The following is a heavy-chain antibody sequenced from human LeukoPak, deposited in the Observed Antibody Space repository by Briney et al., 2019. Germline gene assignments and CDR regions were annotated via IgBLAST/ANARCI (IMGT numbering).Heavy chain of an antibody. J-gene: IGHJ5*02. V-gene: IGHV1-69*05. D-gene: IGHD2-21*02. Sequence: ASVKVSCKASGGTFSSYAIGWVRQAPGQGLEWIGGIIPIFGTANYAQKFQGRVTITTDESTSTAYMELSSLRSEDTAVYYCARRNIVVVTAIDPEYNWFDPWGQGTLVTVSS. CDR2: IIPIFGTA. CDR1: GGTFSSYA. CDR3: ARRNIVVVTAIDPEYNWFDP.